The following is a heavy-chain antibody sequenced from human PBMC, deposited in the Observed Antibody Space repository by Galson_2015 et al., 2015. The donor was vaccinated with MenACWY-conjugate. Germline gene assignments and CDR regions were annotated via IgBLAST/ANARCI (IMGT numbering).Heavy chain of an antibody. V-gene: IGHV3-21*01. CDR1: GFTLSNYN. CDR3: ARDLAVTGIWYFDL. D-gene: IGHD6-19*01. CDR2: ITSSSTYI. Sequence: SLRLSCAVSGFTLSNYNMNWVRQAPGKGLEWVSSITSSSTYIKYADSVKGRFTISRDNTNNLLYLQMNSLRAEDTAVYYCARDLAVTGIWYFDLWGRGTLVTVSS. J-gene: IGHJ2*01.